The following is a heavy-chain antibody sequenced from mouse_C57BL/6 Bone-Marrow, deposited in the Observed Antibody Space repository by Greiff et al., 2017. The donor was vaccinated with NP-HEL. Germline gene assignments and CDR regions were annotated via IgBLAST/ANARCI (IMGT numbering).Heavy chain of an antibody. CDR1: GFNIKDDY. J-gene: IGHJ4*01. D-gene: IGHD1-1*01. CDR3: TTDYCGSRYCAMDY. Sequence: EVQLQQSGAELVRPGASVKLSCTASGFNIKDDYMHWVKQRPEQGLEWIGWIDPENGDTEYAEKFQGKATITADTSSNTAYLQLSSLTSEDTAVYYCTTDYCGSRYCAMDYWGQGTSVTVSS. CDR2: IDPENGDT. V-gene: IGHV14-4*01.